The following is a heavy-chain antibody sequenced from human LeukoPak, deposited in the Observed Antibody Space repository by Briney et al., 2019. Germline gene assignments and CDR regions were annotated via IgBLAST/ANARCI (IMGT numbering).Heavy chain of an antibody. CDR2: INHSGGT. Sequence: SETLSLTCAVSGGSFSGYYWSWIRQPPGKGLEWIGEINHSGGTNYNPPPKSRVTISVDTSKDHISLKLSSVTAADTAVYYCARESRLKAAPIGVWQPFDYWGQGTLVTVSS. V-gene: IGHV4-34*01. CDR1: GGSFSGYY. J-gene: IGHJ4*02. CDR3: ARESRLKAAPIGVWQPFDY. D-gene: IGHD6-13*01.